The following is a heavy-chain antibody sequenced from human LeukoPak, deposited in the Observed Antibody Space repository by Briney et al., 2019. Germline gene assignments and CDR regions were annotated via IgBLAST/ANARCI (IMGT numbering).Heavy chain of an antibody. CDR3: ARDRGYFDWLLSKRRLDY. V-gene: IGHV3-21*01. CDR2: ISSSSSYI. CDR1: GFTFSTYS. J-gene: IGHJ4*02. D-gene: IGHD3-9*01. Sequence: GGSLRLSCVDSGFTFSTYSMNWVRQAPGKGLEWVSSISSSSSYIYYGDSVKGRFTISRDNAKNSLYLQMNSLRAEDTAVYYCARDRGYFDWLLSKRRLDYWGQGTLVTVSS.